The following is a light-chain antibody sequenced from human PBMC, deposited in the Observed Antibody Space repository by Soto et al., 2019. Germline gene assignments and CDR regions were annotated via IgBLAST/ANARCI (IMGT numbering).Light chain of an antibody. Sequence: QSVLTQPASVSGSPGQSITISCTGTSSDVGAYNFVSWYQHHPGRAPKLIIYGVTIRPSGVSNRFSGSKSGNTASLTISGLQAEDDADYYCSSYTTSAPYVFGIGTKVTVL. CDR2: GVT. CDR1: SSDVGAYNF. J-gene: IGLJ1*01. V-gene: IGLV2-14*01. CDR3: SSYTTSAPYV.